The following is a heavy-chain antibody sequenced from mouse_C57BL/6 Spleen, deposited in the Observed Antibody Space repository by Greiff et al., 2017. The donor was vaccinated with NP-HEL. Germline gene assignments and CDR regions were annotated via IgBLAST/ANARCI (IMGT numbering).Heavy chain of an antibody. V-gene: IGHV3-1*01. CDR3: ARSNYDVFAY. J-gene: IGHJ3*01. CDR1: GYSITSGYD. CDR2: ISYSGST. Sequence: EVQLQQSGPGMVKPSQSLSLTCTVTGYSITSGYDWHWIRHFPGNKLEWMGYISYSGSTNYNPSLKSRISITHDTSKNHFFLKLNSVTTEDTATYYCARSNYDVFAYWGQGTLVTVSA. D-gene: IGHD2-4*01.